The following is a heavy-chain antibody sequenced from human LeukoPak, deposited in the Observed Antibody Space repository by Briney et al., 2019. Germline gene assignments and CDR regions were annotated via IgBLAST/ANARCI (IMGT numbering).Heavy chain of an antibody. V-gene: IGHV3-23*01. Sequence: GGSLRLSCAASGFTFSSYVMSWVRQAPGKGPEWISTISSSGGSTFYADSVKGRFTITRDNSKNTLYLQMNSLRAEDTAVYYCAKDGRQRKTYFYGSGSANAFDIWGQGTMVTVSS. CDR2: ISSSGGST. CDR1: GFTFSSYV. D-gene: IGHD3-10*01. CDR3: AKDGRQRKTYFYGSGSANAFDI. J-gene: IGHJ3*02.